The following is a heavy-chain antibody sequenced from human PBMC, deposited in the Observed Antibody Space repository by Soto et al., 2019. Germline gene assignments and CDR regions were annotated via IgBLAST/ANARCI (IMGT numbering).Heavy chain of an antibody. V-gene: IGHV3-53*01. Sequence: PGASLRLSCATSGFSVRSSQMSWVRQAPGKGQEWDSLIFIDGTTHYGVSGKGRFTISRDSSRNTLYLQMSGLRVDDTAVYYCGGVSEYNSGIYMFRYDRFDPWGQGNQVTVSS. CDR1: GFSVRSSQ. CDR2: IFIDGTT. D-gene: IGHD3-10*01. CDR3: GGVSEYNSGIYMFRYDRFDP. J-gene: IGHJ5*02.